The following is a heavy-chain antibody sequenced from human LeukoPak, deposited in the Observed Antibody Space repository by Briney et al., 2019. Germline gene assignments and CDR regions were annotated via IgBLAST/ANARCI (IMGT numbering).Heavy chain of an antibody. Sequence: KGVEWXAXISYDASNTYYADSVKGRFTISRDKSKKKLYLQMNSLRAEDTAVYYCAKDLEDIVLMVYALDYWGQGTLVTVSS. CDR3: AKDLEDIVLMVYALDY. CDR2: ISYDASNT. V-gene: IGHV3-30*18. D-gene: IGHD2-8*01. J-gene: IGHJ4*02.